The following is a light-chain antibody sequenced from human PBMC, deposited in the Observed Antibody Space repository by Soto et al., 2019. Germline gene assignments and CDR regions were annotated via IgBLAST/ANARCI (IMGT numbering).Light chain of an antibody. CDR3: SSYTSSSTLV. J-gene: IGLJ2*01. Sequence: QSVLTQPASVSGSPEQSITISCTGTSSDVGGYNYVSWYQQHPGKAPKLMIYDVSNRPSGVSNRFSGSKSGNTASLTISGLQAEDAADYYCSSYTSSSTLVFGGGTKLTVL. CDR2: DVS. CDR1: SSDVGGYNY. V-gene: IGLV2-14*01.